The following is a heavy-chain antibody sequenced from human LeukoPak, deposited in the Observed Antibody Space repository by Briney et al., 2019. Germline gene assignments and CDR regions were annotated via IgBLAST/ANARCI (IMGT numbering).Heavy chain of an antibody. J-gene: IGHJ6*03. CDR3: ARGYGDYEPGYMDV. Sequence: KPSETLSLTCTVSSYSFSTPDYWGWIRQSPGKGLEWIGSFYLDGNIYYNPSLENRVTISVDTSKNQFSLKLSSVTAADTAVYYCARGYGDYEPGYMDVWGKGTTVTISS. CDR1: SYSFSTPDY. D-gene: IGHD4-17*01. CDR2: FYLDGNI. V-gene: IGHV4-38-2*02.